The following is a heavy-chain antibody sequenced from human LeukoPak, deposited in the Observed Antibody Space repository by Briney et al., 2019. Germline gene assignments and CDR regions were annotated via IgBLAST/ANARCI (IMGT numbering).Heavy chain of an antibody. Sequence: SETLSLTCTVSGGSISSYYWSWIRQPPGKGLEWIGYIYYSGSTNYNPSLKSRVTISVDTSKNQFSLRLSSVTAADTAVYYCARVPVDTFELSYWGQGTLVTVSS. D-gene: IGHD3-16*01. CDR2: IYYSGST. J-gene: IGHJ4*02. V-gene: IGHV4-59*01. CDR3: ARVPVDTFELSY. CDR1: GGSISSYY.